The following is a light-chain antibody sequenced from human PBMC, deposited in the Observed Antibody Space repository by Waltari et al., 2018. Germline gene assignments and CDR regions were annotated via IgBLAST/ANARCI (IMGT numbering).Light chain of an antibody. CDR2: KAS. CDR3: QQYDNYWT. CDR1: QSITNW. J-gene: IGKJ1*01. V-gene: IGKV1-5*03. Sequence: GDRVTITYRASQSITNWLAWYQQKPGKAPKLLIYKASNLESGVPSRFSGSGSGTEFTLTISSLQPDDFATYYCQQYDNYWTFGQGTKVEIK.